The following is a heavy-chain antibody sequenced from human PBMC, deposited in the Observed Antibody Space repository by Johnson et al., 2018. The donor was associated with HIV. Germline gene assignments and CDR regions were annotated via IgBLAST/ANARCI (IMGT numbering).Heavy chain of an antibody. V-gene: IGHV3-30-3*01. CDR3: ATWGSDYVGYAFDI. Sequence: QVQLVESGGGVVQPGGSLRLSCAASGFTFSSYAMHWVRQAPGTGLDWVAVFSYAVCTIYYADSVHGLFTISTDNSNITLYLQMNSLRAEDTAVYYCATWGSDYVGYAFDIWGQGTMVTVSS. J-gene: IGHJ3*02. CDR1: GFTFSSYA. CDR2: FSYAVCTI. D-gene: IGHD3-16*01.